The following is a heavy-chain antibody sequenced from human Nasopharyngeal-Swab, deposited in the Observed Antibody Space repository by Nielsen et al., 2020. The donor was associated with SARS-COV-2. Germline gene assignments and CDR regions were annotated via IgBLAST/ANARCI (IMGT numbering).Heavy chain of an antibody. V-gene: IGHV3-30*18. J-gene: IGHJ4*02. D-gene: IGHD6-13*01. CDR2: ISYDGSNK. CDR1: GFTFSSYG. CDR3: AKMAGYSSSWYGSSLIDY. Sequence: GESLKISCAASGFTFSSYGMHWVRQAPGKGPEWVAVISYDGSNKYYADSVKGRFTISRDNSKNTLYLQMNSLRAEDTAVYYCAKMAGYSSSWYGSSLIDYWGQGTLGTVSS.